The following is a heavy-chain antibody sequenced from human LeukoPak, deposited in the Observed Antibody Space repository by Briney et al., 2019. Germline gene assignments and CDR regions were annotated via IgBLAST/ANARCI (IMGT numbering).Heavy chain of an antibody. CDR3: AGSIQRHFDY. D-gene: IGHD5-18*01. V-gene: IGHV1-18*01. Sequence: ASVKVSCKASGYTFTSYGISWVRQAPGQGLEWMGWISAYNGNTNYAQKLQGRVTITADESTSTAYMELSSLRSEDTAVYYCAGSIQRHFDYWGQGTLVTVSS. CDR2: ISAYNGNT. J-gene: IGHJ4*02. CDR1: GYTFTSYG.